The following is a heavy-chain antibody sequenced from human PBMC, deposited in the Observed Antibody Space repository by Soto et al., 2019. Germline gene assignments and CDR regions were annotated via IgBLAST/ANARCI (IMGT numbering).Heavy chain of an antibody. D-gene: IGHD1-26*01. CDR3: ARTIVGATLVRY. CDR2: IFYSGST. V-gene: IGHV4-31*03. J-gene: IGHJ4*02. Sequence: LSLTCTVSGGSIRSGCYYWSWIRQHPGKGLEWIGSIFYSGSTYYNPSLKSRVTISVDTSKNQFSLKLSSVTAADTAVYYCARTIVGATLVRYWGQGTLVTVSS. CDR1: GGSIRSGCYY.